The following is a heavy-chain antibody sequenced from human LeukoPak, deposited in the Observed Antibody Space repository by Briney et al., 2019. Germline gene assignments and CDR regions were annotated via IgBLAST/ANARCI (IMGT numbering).Heavy chain of an antibody. V-gene: IGHV4-59*11. CDR1: GGSISSHY. J-gene: IGHJ4*02. Sequence: SETLSLTCTVSGGSISSHYWSWIRQPPGKGLEWIGYIHYTGSTNNNPSLKSRVTISVDTSKNQFSPKLSSVTAADTAVYYCARGLVNSSWYYDYWGQGTLVTVSS. CDR2: IHYTGST. D-gene: IGHD6-13*01. CDR3: ARGLVNSSWYYDY.